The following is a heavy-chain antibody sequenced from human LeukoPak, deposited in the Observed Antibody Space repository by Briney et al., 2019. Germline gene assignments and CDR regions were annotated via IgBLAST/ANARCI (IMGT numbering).Heavy chain of an antibody. CDR2: IYGSGST. Sequence: GGSLRLSCAASDFIVSTNYMSWVRQAPGKGLEWVSVIYGSGSTYYADSVKGRFTISRDNSQNTLFLQMNSLRAEDTAVYYCARGGSTSSSSHFHHWGQGTLVTVSS. V-gene: IGHV3-66*01. J-gene: IGHJ1*01. CDR1: DFIVSTNY. CDR3: ARGGSTSSSSHFHH. D-gene: IGHD6-6*01.